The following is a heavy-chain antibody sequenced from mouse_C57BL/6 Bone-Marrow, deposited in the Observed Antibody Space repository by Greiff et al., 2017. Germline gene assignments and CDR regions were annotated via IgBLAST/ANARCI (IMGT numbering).Heavy chain of an antibody. Sequence: EVKLVESGEGLVKPGGSLKLSCAASGFTFSSYAMSWVRQTPEKRLEWVAYISSGCDHIYYADTVKGRFTISRDNARNTMYLQMSSLKSEDTAMYYCTRGGGYGAFAYWGQGTLVTVSA. D-gene: IGHD2-2*01. CDR3: TRGGGYGAFAY. CDR1: GFTFSSYA. CDR2: ISSGCDHI. V-gene: IGHV5-9-1*02. J-gene: IGHJ3*01.